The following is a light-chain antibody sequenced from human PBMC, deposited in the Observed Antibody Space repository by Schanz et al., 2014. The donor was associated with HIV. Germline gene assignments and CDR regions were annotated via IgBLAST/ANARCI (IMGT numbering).Light chain of an antibody. V-gene: IGLV2-14*03. CDR1: SGDVGSYNY. Sequence: QSALTQPASVSGSPGQSISISCTGTSGDVGSYNYVSWYQQHPGKAPKLMIYDVSNRPSGVSSRFSGSKSGNTASLTISGLQAEDEADYYCSSYTSSSTVFGTGTKLTVL. CDR2: DVS. J-gene: IGLJ1*01. CDR3: SSYTSSSTV.